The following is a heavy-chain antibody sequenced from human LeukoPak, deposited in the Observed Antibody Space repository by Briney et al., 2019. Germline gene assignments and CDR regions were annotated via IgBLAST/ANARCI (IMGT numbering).Heavy chain of an antibody. D-gene: IGHD3-9*01. CDR1: GGSFSGYY. Sequence: KTSETLSLTCAVYGGSFSGYYWSWIRQPPGKGLELIGEINHSGSTNYNPSLKSRVTISVDTSKNQFSLKLSSVTAADTAVYYCARSGILAGVPFDYWGQGTLVTVSS. CDR2: INHSGST. V-gene: IGHV4-34*01. CDR3: ARSGILAGVPFDY. J-gene: IGHJ4*02.